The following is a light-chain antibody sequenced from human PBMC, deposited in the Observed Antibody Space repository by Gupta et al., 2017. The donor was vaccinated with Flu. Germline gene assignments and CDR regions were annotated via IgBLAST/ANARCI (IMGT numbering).Light chain of an antibody. V-gene: IGLV2-11*03. Sequence: QSVTISCTGTSSDVGGYNYVSWYQQHPGKATKRRRYDVTKRPSGVPGRFSGAKSGNEACLTISGLQADEEADDYCYSYGGSYRVCGGGTKVTGL. J-gene: IGLJ3*02. CDR3: YSYGGSYRV. CDR2: DVT. CDR1: SSDVGGYNY.